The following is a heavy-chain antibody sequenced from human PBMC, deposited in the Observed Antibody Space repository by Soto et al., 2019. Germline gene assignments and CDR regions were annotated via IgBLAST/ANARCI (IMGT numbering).Heavy chain of an antibody. V-gene: IGHV1-2*02. CDR2: INPNSGGT. D-gene: IGHD3-10*01. CDR3: ARDLSFASDVGELLTPTFDY. CDR1: GYTFTGYY. J-gene: IGHJ4*02. Sequence: EASVKVSCKASGYTFTGYYMHWVRQAPGQGLEWMGWINPNSGGTNYAQKFQGRVTMTRDTSISTAYMELSRLRSDDTAVYYCARDLSFASDVGELLTPTFDYWGQGTLVTVSS.